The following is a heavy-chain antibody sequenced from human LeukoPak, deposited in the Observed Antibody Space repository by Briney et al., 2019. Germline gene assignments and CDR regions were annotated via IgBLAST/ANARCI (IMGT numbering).Heavy chain of an antibody. CDR3: AKGAGFNAGFYYGMDV. V-gene: IGHV4-59*01. D-gene: IGHD2-15*01. J-gene: IGHJ6*02. Sequence: SETLSLTCTVSGGSISSYYWNWIQQPPGKGLEWIGYFYYSGSTNYNPSLKSRVTISVDTSKNQFSLKLSSVTAADTAVYYCAKGAGFNAGFYYGMDVWGQGTTVTVSS. CDR2: FYYSGST. CDR1: GGSISSYY.